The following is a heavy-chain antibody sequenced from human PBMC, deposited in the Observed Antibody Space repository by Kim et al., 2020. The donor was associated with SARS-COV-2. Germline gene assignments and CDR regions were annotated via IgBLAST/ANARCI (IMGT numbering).Heavy chain of an antibody. J-gene: IGHJ3*01. Sequence: TTDYAAPVKGRFPISRDDSKNTLYLQMNSLKTEDTAVYYCTTDPPLYCSHWGQGTMVTVSS. CDR2: TT. V-gene: IGHV3-15*01. CDR3: TTDPPLYCSH. D-gene: IGHD2-15*01.